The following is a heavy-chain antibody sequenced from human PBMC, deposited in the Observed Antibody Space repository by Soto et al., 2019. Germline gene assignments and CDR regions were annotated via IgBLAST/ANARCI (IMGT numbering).Heavy chain of an antibody. CDR1: GDAISSGARS. Sequence: QVQLQESGPGLVKPSETLSLTCTVSGDAISSGARSWSWIRQHPGRGLEWIGSIHYSGTTYHDPSLISLIYISLVTSQNQFSMTLSSVTAADKAVYWCAGAPTLYYFDFWGQGPLVTVSS. CDR3: AGAPTLYYFDF. J-gene: IGHJ4*02. V-gene: IGHV4-31*01. D-gene: IGHD4-17*01. CDR2: IHYSGTT.